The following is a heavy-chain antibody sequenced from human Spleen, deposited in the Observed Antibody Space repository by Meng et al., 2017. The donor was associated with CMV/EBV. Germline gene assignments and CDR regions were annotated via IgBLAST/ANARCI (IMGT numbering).Heavy chain of an antibody. V-gene: IGHV4-39*01. Sequence: SSYYWGWIRQPPGKGLEWIGSIYYSGSTYYNPSLKSRVTISVDTSKNQFSLKLSSVTAADTAVYYCASSPYDFWSGYYTARCYFDYWGQGTLVTVSS. CDR2: IYYSGST. CDR1: SSYY. CDR3: ASSPYDFWSGYYTARCYFDY. D-gene: IGHD3-3*01. J-gene: IGHJ4*02.